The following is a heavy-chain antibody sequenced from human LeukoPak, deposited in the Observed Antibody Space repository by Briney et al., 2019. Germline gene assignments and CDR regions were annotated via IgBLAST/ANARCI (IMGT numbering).Heavy chain of an antibody. V-gene: IGHV1-69*05. CDR1: GGTFSSYA. Sequence: SVKVSCKASGGTFSSYAISWVRQAPGQGLEWMGGIIPIFGTANYAQKFQGRVTITTDESTSTAYIELSSLRSEDTAVYYCARDGEYSSSSGGYYYMDVWGKGTTVTVSS. CDR2: IIPIFGTA. CDR3: ARDGEYSSSSGGYYYMDV. J-gene: IGHJ6*03. D-gene: IGHD6-6*01.